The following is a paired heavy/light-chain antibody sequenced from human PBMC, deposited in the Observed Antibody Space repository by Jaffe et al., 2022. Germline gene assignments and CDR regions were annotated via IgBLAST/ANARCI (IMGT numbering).Heavy chain of an antibody. Sequence: QITLKESGPTLVKPTQTLTLTCTFSGFSLSTSGVGVGWIRQPPGKALEWLALIYWDDDKRYSPSLKSRLTITKDTSKNQVVLTMTNMDPVDTATYYCAHAPLYYYGSGSYYNVRYCYFDYWGQGTLVTVSS. D-gene: IGHD3-10*01. J-gene: IGHJ4*02. CDR2: IYWDDDK. CDR1: GFSLSTSGVG. CDR3: AHAPLYYYGSGSYYNVRYCYFDY. V-gene: IGHV2-5*02.
Light chain of an antibody. CDR3: GTWDSSLSAGKV. J-gene: IGLJ3*02. V-gene: IGLV1-51*02. Sequence: QSVLTQPPSVSAAPGQKVTISCSGSSSNIGNNYVSWYQQLPGTAPKLLIYENNKRPSGIPDRFSGSKSGTSATLGITGLQTGDEADYYCGTWDSSLSAGKVFGGGTKLTVL. CDR1: SSNIGNNY. CDR2: ENN.